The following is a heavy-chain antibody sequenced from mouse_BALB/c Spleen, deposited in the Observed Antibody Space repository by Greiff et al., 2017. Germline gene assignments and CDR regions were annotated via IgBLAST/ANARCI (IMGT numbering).Heavy chain of an antibody. D-gene: IGHD1-1*01. J-gene: IGHJ3*01. CDR1: GFAFSSYD. V-gene: IGHV5-12-1*01. CDR2: ISSGGGST. CDR3: ANYYGSPFAY. Sequence: EVKLVESGGGLVKPGGSLKLSCAASGFAFSSYDMSWVRQTPEKRLEWVAYISSGGGSTYYPDTVKGRFTISRDNAKNTLYLQMSSLKSEDTAMYYCANYYGSPFAYWGQGTLVTVSA.